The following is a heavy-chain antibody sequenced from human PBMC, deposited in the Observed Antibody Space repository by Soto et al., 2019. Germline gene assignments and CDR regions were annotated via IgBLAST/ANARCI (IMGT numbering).Heavy chain of an antibody. CDR1: GGTFSSYA. D-gene: IGHD3-3*02. J-gene: IGHJ6*02. Sequence: QVQLVQSGAEVKEPGSSVKVSCQASGGTFSSYALSWVRQAPGQGLEWMGGIIPLFRTPDYAQKFQGRVTITADESTSTAYMELSSLRSEDTAIYYCARDNGRPQLGGNYYYITGVWGQGTTITVSS. CDR3: ARDNGRPQLGGNYYYITGV. CDR2: IIPLFRTP. V-gene: IGHV1-69*12.